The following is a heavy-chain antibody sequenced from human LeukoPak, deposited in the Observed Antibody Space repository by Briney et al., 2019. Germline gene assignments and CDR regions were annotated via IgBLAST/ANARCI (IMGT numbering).Heavy chain of an antibody. CDR3: AKTNVRFCSGGTCYDFDY. CDR2: IYSGGST. Sequence: GGSLRLSCAASGFTVSSNYMSWVRQAPGKGLEWVSVIYSGGSTYYADSVKGRFTISRDNSKNTLYLQMNSLRAEDTAVYYCAKTNVRFCSGGTCYDFDYWGQGTLVTVSS. J-gene: IGHJ4*02. CDR1: GFTVSSNY. D-gene: IGHD2-15*01. V-gene: IGHV3-53*01.